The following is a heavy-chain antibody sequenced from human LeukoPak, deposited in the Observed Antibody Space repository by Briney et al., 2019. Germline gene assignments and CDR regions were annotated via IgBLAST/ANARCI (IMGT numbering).Heavy chain of an antibody. J-gene: IGHJ4*02. CDR3: ARGAYSSSWFLFDY. CDR1: GYTFTSYD. Sequence: ASVKVSCKASGYTFTSYDINWVRQATGQGLEWMGRMNPNSGNTGYAQKFQGRVTMTRNTSISTAYMELSSRRSEDTAVYYCARGAYSSSWFLFDYWGQGTLVTVSS. V-gene: IGHV1-8*01. CDR2: MNPNSGNT. D-gene: IGHD6-13*01.